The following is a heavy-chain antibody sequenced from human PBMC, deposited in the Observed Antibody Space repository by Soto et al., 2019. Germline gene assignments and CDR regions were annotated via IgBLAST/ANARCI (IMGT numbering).Heavy chain of an antibody. CDR2: IYYSGST. D-gene: IGHD6-13*01. V-gene: IGHV4-39*01. Sequence: QLQLQESGPGLVKPSETLSLTCTVSGGSISSSSYYWGWIRQPPGKGLEWIGSIYYSGSTYYNPSLKSRVTISVDTSKNHCSLKLSSVTAADTAVYYCARHRVSPFPISGIAAGGGLDYWGQGTLVTVSS. CDR1: GGSISSSSYY. CDR3: ARHRVSPFPISGIAAGGGLDY. J-gene: IGHJ4*02.